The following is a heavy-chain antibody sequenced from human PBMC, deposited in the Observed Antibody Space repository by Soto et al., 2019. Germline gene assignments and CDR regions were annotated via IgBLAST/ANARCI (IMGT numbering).Heavy chain of an antibody. D-gene: IGHD3-22*01. CDR3: ARGGYYYDSSGYYYGY. CDR1: GYSFTSYW. J-gene: IGHJ4*02. CDR2: IDPSDSYT. Sequence: PGESLKISCKGSGYSFTSYWISWVRQMPGKGLEWMGRIDPSDSYTNYSPSFQGHVTISADKSISTAYLQWSSLKASDTAMYYCARGGYYYDSSGYYYGYWGQGTLVTSPQ. V-gene: IGHV5-10-1*01.